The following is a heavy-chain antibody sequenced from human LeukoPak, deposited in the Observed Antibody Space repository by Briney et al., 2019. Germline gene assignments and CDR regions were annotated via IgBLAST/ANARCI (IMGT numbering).Heavy chain of an antibody. Sequence: PSETLSLTCAVYGGSFSGYYWSWIRQPPGKGLEWIGEINHSGSTNYNPSLKSRVTISVDTSKNQFSLKLSSVTAADTAVYYCARVTRVGYYFDYWGQGTLVTVSS. V-gene: IGHV4-34*01. J-gene: IGHJ4*02. D-gene: IGHD4-17*01. CDR1: GGSFSGYY. CDR3: ARVTRVGYYFDY. CDR2: INHSGST.